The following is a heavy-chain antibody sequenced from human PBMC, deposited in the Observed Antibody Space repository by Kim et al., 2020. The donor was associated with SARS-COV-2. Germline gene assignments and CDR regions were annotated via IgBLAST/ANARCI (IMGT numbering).Heavy chain of an antibody. CDR1: GFTFSNAW. Sequence: GGSLILSCAASGFTFSNAWMSWVRQAPGKGLEWVGRIKSKTDGGTTDYAAPVKGRFTISRDDSKNTLYLQMNSLKTEDTAVYYCTTNYGDYVGDAFDIWGQGTLVTVSS. CDR2: IKSKTDGGTT. V-gene: IGHV3-15*01. D-gene: IGHD4-17*01. CDR3: TTNYGDYVGDAFDI. J-gene: IGHJ3*02.